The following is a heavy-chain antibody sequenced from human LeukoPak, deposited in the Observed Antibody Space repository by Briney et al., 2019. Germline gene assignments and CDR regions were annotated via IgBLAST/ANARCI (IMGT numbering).Heavy chain of an antibody. V-gene: IGHV3-20*01. Sequence: GGSLRLSCAASGFTFDDHGMSWVRQAPGKGLEWVSGINWNGGSTGYADSVKGRFTISRDNAKNSLYLQMNSLRAEDTASYHCARHAGAGYYFYTDIWGKGTTVTISS. CDR2: INWNGGST. CDR3: ARHAGAGYYFYTDI. CDR1: GFTFDDHG. J-gene: IGHJ6*03. D-gene: IGHD6-19*01.